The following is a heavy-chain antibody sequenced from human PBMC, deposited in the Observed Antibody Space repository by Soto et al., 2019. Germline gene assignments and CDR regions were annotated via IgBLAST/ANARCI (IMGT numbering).Heavy chain of an antibody. J-gene: IGHJ4*02. Sequence: QVQLQQWGAGLLKPSETLSLTCAVYGGSFSGYYWSWIRQPPGKGLEWIGEINHSGSTNYNPSLKSRVTISVDTSKNQFSLKLSSVTAADTAVYYCARRGLVPAATLYYFDYWGQGTLVTVSS. V-gene: IGHV4-34*01. CDR2: INHSGST. CDR3: ARRGLVPAATLYYFDY. CDR1: GGSFSGYY. D-gene: IGHD2-2*01.